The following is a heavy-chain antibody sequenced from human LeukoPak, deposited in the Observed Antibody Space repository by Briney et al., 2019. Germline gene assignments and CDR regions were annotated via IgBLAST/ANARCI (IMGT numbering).Heavy chain of an antibody. D-gene: IGHD3-10*01. J-gene: IGHJ5*02. Sequence: SETLSLTCAVYGGSFSGYYWSWIRQPPGKGLEWIGEINHSGSTNYNPSLKSRVTISVDTSKNQFSLKLSSVTAADTAVYYCARDLGMYYYGSGSYYRPGWFDPWGQGTLVTVSS. CDR3: ARDLGMYYYGSGSYYRPGWFDP. CDR2: INHSGST. CDR1: GGSFSGYY. V-gene: IGHV4-34*01.